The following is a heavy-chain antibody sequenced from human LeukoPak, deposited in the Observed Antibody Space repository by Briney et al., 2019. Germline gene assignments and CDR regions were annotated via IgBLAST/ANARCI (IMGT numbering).Heavy chain of an antibody. J-gene: IGHJ4*02. D-gene: IGHD1-26*01. CDR3: ATVRVGATTTFDY. CDR2: IYTGGST. V-gene: IGHV4-61*02. Sequence: SETLSLTCTVSGGSISSGSYYWSWIRQPAGKGLEWIGRIYTGGSTNYNPSLKSRVTISVDTSKNQFSLKLSSVTAADTAVYYCATVRVGATTTFDYWGQGTLVTVSS. CDR1: GGSISSGSYY.